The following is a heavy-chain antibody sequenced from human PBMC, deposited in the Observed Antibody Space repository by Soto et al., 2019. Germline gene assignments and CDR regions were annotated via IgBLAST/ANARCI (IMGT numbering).Heavy chain of an antibody. D-gene: IGHD6-13*01. CDR3: TRGSKGGSPPL. V-gene: IGHV3-48*02. Sequence: GGSLRLSCAASGFTFSSYSMNWVRQAPGRGLEWASYISSSSTNTYYAASVRGRFTISRDNAKNSLFLRMISLKDDDTAVYYCTRGSKGGSPPLWGRGTLVTVSS. J-gene: IGHJ4*02. CDR1: GFTFSSYS. CDR2: ISSSSTNT.